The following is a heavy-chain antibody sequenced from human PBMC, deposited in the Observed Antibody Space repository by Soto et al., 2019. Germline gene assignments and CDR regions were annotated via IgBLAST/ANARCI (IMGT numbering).Heavy chain of an antibody. Sequence: SGPTLVNPTQTLTLTCTFSGISLNTRGVGVGWIRQPPGKALEWLAVIYWDDDRRDRPPLNSRLTITKDTSRNQEGLTMKNMYPVERATYYCAPIMMTYGGVIGLDDFDNWGQGKMVTVSS. V-gene: IGHV2-5*02. CDR2: IYWDDDR. D-gene: IGHD3-16*02. CDR1: GISLNTRGVG. J-gene: IGHJ3*02. CDR3: APIMMTYGGVIGLDDFDN.